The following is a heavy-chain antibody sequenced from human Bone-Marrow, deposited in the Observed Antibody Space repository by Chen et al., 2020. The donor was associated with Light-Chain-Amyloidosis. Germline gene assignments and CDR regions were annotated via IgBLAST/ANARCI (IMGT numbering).Heavy chain of an antibody. CDR3: AGGNDYYFDL. Sequence: QVRLQQWGAGRLKSSETLSLTCAVFGGPLSDYYWSWSRQRPGKGLEYIGETSHRGKTIYTPSFKSRVTISVDLSKNQFSLKLASVTAADTAAYYCAGGNDYYFDLWGRGTLVAVSS. CDR1: GGPLSDYY. D-gene: IGHD5-12*01. CDR2: TSHRGKT. V-gene: IGHV4-34*01. J-gene: IGHJ2*01.